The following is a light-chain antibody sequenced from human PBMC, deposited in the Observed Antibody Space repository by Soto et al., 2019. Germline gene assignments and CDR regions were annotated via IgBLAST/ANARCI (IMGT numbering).Light chain of an antibody. V-gene: IGLV2-14*01. CDR1: SSDVGGYGY. CDR2: EVN. J-gene: IGLJ2*01. CDR3: TSYTASDTLI. Sequence: ALTQPASVSGSPGQSITISCTGTSSDVGGYGYVSWYQHHPGKAPKLIIYEVNNRPSGVSHRFSGSKSGSTASLTISGLQAEDEADYYCTSYTASDTLIFGGGTKLTVL.